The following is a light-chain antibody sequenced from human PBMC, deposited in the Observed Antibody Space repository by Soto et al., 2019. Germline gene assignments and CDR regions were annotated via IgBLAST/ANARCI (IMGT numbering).Light chain of an antibody. Sequence: EIVLTQSPGTLSLSPGERATLSCRASQSVSNNYLAWYQQKPGQAPSLLIYGASSRATGIPDRFSGSGSGTDFTLTISRLEPEDFAVYYCQQYGSSVVFGQGTRLEIK. V-gene: IGKV3-20*01. CDR2: GAS. CDR1: QSVSNNY. J-gene: IGKJ5*01. CDR3: QQYGSSVV.